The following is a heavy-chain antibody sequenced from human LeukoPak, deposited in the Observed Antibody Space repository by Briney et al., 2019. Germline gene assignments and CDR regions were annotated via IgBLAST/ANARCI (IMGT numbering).Heavy chain of an antibody. V-gene: IGHV3-7*01. D-gene: IGHD6-19*01. Sequence: GGSLRLSCAATGFTFSRYWMAWVRQAPGKGLEWVANIRGDAGDKGYADSVKGRFTISRDNGKNSLYLQMNSLTDEDTAVYYCAKDHGAVAGPGGFDYWGQGTLVTVSS. J-gene: IGHJ4*02. CDR3: AKDHGAVAGPGGFDY. CDR1: GFTFSRYW. CDR2: IRGDAGDK.